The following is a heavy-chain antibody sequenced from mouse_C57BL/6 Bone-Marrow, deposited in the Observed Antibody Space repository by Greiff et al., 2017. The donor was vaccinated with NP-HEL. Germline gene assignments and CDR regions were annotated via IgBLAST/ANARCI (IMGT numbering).Heavy chain of an antibody. J-gene: IGHJ3*01. CDR1: GYAFSSSW. Sequence: VQLQQSGPELVKPVASVKISCKASGYAFSSSWMNWVKQRPGKGLEWIGRIYPGDGDTNYNGKFKGKATLTADKSSSTAYLQLSSLTSEDSAVYFCARSEGSSAWFAYWGQGTLVTVSA. CDR2: IYPGDGDT. CDR3: ARSEGSSAWFAY. V-gene: IGHV1-82*01. D-gene: IGHD1-1*01.